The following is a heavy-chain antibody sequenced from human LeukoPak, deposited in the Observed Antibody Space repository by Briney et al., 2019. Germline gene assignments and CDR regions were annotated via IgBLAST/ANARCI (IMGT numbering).Heavy chain of an antibody. CDR1: GGTFSSYA. Sequence: ASVKVSCKASGGTFSSYAISWVRQAPGRGLEWMGGIIPVFGTANYAQKFQGRVTITADESTSTAYMELSSLRSEDTAVYYCARDRVVGLGIDNAFDIWGHGTMVTVSS. J-gene: IGHJ3*02. V-gene: IGHV1-69*13. CDR2: IIPVFGTA. CDR3: ARDRVVGLGIDNAFDI. D-gene: IGHD2-15*01.